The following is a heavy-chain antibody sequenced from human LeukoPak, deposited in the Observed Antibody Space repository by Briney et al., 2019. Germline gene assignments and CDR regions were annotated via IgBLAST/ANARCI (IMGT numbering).Heavy chain of an antibody. Sequence: PGGSLRLSCAASGFTFSSYGMHWVRQAPGKGLEWVAFIRYTGSNKYYADSVKGRFTISRDNSKNTLYLQMNSLRAEDTAVYYCATEWELLVDWGQGTLVTVSS. CDR2: IRYTGSNK. V-gene: IGHV3-30*02. D-gene: IGHD1-26*01. J-gene: IGHJ4*02. CDR1: GFTFSSYG. CDR3: ATEWELLVD.